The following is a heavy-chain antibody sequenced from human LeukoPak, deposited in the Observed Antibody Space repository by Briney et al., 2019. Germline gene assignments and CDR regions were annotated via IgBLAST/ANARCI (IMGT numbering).Heavy chain of an antibody. D-gene: IGHD3-10*01. CDR3: AKDLLWFGYLPASHFDY. CDR2: IRYDGSNK. CDR1: GFTFNNYG. V-gene: IGHV3-30*02. J-gene: IGHJ4*02. Sequence: PGGSLRLPCAASGFTFNNYGMHWVRQAPGKGLEWVAFIRYDGSNKYYADSVKGRFTISRDNSKNTLYLQMNSLRAEDTAVYYCAKDLLWFGYLPASHFDYWGQGTLVTVSS.